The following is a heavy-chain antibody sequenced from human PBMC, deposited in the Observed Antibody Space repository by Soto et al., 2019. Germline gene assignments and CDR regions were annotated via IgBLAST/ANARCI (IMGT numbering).Heavy chain of an antibody. D-gene: IGHD6-19*01. J-gene: IGHJ4*02. Sequence: EVQLLESGGGLVQPGGSLRLSCAASGFTFSSYAMSWVRQAPGKGLEWVSAISGSGGSTYYADSVKGRFTISRDNSKNTLHLRMNSLRAEDTAVYDCAKTAQWLVPGRYFDSWGQGTLVTVCS. CDR1: GFTFSSYA. V-gene: IGHV3-23*01. CDR2: ISGSGGST. CDR3: AKTAQWLVPGRYFDS.